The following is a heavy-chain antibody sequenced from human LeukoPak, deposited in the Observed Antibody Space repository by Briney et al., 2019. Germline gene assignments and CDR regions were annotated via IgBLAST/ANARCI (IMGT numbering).Heavy chain of an antibody. CDR3: ARGGYCSSTNCYTYYYYYYMDV. Sequence: PGGSLRLSCAASGFTFSSYGMHWVRQAPGKGLEWVAFIRYDGSDKYYADSVKGRFTISRDNSKNTLYLQMNSLRAEDTAVYYCARGGYCSSTNCYTYYYYYYMDVWGKGTTVTVS. D-gene: IGHD2-2*02. CDR1: GFTFSSYG. J-gene: IGHJ6*03. V-gene: IGHV3-30*02. CDR2: IRYDGSDK.